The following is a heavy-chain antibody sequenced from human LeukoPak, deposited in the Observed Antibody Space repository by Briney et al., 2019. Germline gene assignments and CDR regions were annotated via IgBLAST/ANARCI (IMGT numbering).Heavy chain of an antibody. Sequence: GGSLRLSCAASGFTISGYWMHWVRRAPGKGLVWVSRISGDGSITAYADSVKGRFTISRDNAKNTLYLQMNSLRAEDTAVYYCARGRAGNYYNHNDYWGQGTLVTVSS. CDR1: GFTISGYW. D-gene: IGHD3-10*01. CDR2: ISGDGSIT. CDR3: ARGRAGNYYNHNDY. J-gene: IGHJ4*01. V-gene: IGHV3-74*01.